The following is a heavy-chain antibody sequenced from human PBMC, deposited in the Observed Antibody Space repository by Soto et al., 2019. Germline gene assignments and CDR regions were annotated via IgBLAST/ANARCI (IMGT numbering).Heavy chain of an antibody. CDR3: ARELFGRSVWFDP. CDR2: IYYSWST. V-gene: IGHV4-30-4*02. Sequence: PSETLSLTCTVSGGSISSYDYYWIWIRQPPGKGLEWVGYIYYSWSTYYNPSLKSRVTISVDTSNNQFSLKLSSVTAADTAVYYCARELFGRSVWFDPWGQGTLVTVSS. D-gene: IGHD3-10*01. CDR1: GGSISSYDYY. J-gene: IGHJ5*02.